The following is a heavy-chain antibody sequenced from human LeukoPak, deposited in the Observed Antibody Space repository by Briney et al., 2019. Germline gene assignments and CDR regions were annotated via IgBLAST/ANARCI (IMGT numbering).Heavy chain of an antibody. J-gene: IGHJ4*02. CDR3: AKGRDYGDF. CDR1: GFTFSSYW. Sequence: AGGSLTLSCTVSGFTFSSYWMTWVRQVPGEGLQWVANINQDGREKYYMDSIKGRLNISRDNTENSVFLQLTSLRPEDSGIYFCAKGRDYGDFWGQGTLVAVSS. CDR2: INQDGREK. V-gene: IGHV3-7*01.